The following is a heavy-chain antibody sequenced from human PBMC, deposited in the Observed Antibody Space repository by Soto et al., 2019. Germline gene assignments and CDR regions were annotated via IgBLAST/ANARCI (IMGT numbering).Heavy chain of an antibody. CDR2: IYHSGNT. Sequence: KTSETLSLTCAVSGASISSNNWWGWFRQPPRMGLEWIGEIYHSGNTRYNPSLKSRVTISVDRSKNQFSLKLSSMTAADTAVYYCARVMEGGPYNWFDPWGQGTLVTVSS. D-gene: IGHD2-8*01. V-gene: IGHV4-4*02. J-gene: IGHJ5*02. CDR1: GASISSNNW. CDR3: ARVMEGGPYNWFDP.